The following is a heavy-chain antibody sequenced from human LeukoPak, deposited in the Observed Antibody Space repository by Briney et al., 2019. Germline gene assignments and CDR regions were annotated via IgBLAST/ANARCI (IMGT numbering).Heavy chain of an antibody. D-gene: IGHD3-22*01. CDR1: GFTFSSYA. V-gene: IGHV3-23*01. Sequence: GGSLRLSCAASGFTFSSYAMSLVRQAPGKGLEWVSAISGSGGSTYYADSVKGRFTISRDNSKNTLYLQMNSLRAEDTAVYYCAKEGITMIVVVITYLDYWGQGTLVTVSS. CDR2: ISGSGGST. CDR3: AKEGITMIVVVITYLDY. J-gene: IGHJ4*02.